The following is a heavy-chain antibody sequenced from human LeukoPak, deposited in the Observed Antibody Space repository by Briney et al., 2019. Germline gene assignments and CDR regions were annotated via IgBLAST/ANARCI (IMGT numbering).Heavy chain of an antibody. D-gene: IGHD3-22*01. CDR1: GFTFSSYW. V-gene: IGHV3-7*01. CDR2: IKQDGSEK. Sequence: GGSLRLSCAASGFTFSSYWMSWVRQAPGKGLEWVANIKQDGSEKYYVDSVKGRFTISRDNAKISLYLQMNSLRAEDTAVYYCARDVSYGYYYAYYFDYWGQGTLVTVSS. J-gene: IGHJ4*02. CDR3: ARDVSYGYYYAYYFDY.